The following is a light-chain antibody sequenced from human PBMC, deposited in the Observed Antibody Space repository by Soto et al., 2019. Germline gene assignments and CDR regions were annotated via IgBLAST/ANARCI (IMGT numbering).Light chain of an antibody. Sequence: DIQMTQSPSSLSASVGDRVTITCRASQGIRNYLAWFQQKVGRAPKSLIYATFALQSGVPSRFSGSGSVTNFPLTITILQPEDFATYYCQQYDTYPRTFGQGTKVEIK. CDR3: QQYDTYPRT. CDR2: ATF. V-gene: IGKV1-16*01. J-gene: IGKJ1*01. CDR1: QGIRNY.